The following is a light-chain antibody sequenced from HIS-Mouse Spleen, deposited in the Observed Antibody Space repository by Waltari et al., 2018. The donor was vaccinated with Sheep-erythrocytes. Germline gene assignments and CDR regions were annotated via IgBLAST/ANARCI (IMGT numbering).Light chain of an antibody. Sequence: SYELTQPPSVSVSPGQTARLTCSGDALPKQYAYGYQQKSGQAPVLVIYEDSKRPSGIHERFSGSSSGTMATLTISGAQVEDEADYYCYSTDSSGNGVFGGGTKLTVL. CDR3: YSTDSSGNGV. J-gene: IGLJ2*01. CDR2: EDS. CDR1: ALPKQY. V-gene: IGLV3-10*01.